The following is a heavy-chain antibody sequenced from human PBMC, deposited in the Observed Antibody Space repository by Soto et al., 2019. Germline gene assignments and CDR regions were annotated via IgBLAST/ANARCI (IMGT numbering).Heavy chain of an antibody. CDR3: ARCRDLGYCSGGSCYGPNWFDP. V-gene: IGHV1-18*01. CDR1: GYTFTSYG. J-gene: IGHJ5*02. CDR2: ISAYNGNT. D-gene: IGHD2-15*01. Sequence: ASVKVSCKASGYTFTSYGISWVRQAPGQGLEWMGWISAYNGNTNYAQKLQGRVTMTTDTSTSTAYMELRSLRSDDTTVYYCARCRDLGYCSGGSCYGPNWFDPWGQGTLVTVS.